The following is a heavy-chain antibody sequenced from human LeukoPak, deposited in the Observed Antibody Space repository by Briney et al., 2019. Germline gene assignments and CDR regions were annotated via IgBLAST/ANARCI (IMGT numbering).Heavy chain of an antibody. Sequence: KPSETLSHTCTVSGGSISSYYWSWIRQPPGKGLEWIGYIYYSGSANYNPSLKSRVTISVDTSKNQFSLKLSSVTAADTAVYYCARSYCSGGSCYSDYYGMDVWGQGTTVTVSS. CDR2: IYYSGSA. V-gene: IGHV4-59*08. CDR3: ARSYCSGGSCYSDYYGMDV. CDR1: GGSISSYY. J-gene: IGHJ6*02. D-gene: IGHD2-15*01.